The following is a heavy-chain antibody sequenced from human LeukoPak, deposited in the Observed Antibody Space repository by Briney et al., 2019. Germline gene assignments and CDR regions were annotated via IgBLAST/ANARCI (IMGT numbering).Heavy chain of an antibody. V-gene: IGHV2-5*02. CDR2: IYWDDDK. CDR3: AHRNPQSMAYYFDY. J-gene: IGHJ4*02. D-gene: IGHD2/OR15-2a*01. Sequence: ESGPTLVKPTQTLTLTCTFSGFSLSTSAVGVGWIRQPPGKALEGLALIYWDDDKRYSPSLKSRLTITKDTSKNQVVLAMSNMDPVDTATYYCAHRNPQSMAYYFDYWGQGTLVTVSS. CDR1: GFSLSTSAVG.